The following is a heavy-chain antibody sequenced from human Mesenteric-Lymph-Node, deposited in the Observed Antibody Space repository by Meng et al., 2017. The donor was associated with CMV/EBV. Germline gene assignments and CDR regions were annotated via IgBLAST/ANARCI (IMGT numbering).Heavy chain of an antibody. CDR1: GFTFSNCA. J-gene: IGHJ6*02. CDR2: ISGSGGST. D-gene: IGHD6-6*01. V-gene: IGHV3-23*01. CDR3: TREYSSSSWVYYYYGMDV. Sequence: GESLKISCAASGFTFSNCAMSWVRQAPGKGLEWVSVISGSGGSTYYADSVKGQFTISRDNSKNTLYLQMNSLKTEDTAVYYCTREYSSSSWVYYYYGMDVWGQGTTVTVSS.